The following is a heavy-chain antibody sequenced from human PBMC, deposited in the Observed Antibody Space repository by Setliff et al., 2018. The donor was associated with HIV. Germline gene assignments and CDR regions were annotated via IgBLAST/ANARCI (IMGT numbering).Heavy chain of an antibody. CDR3: ASSVDNYGDNRWFDP. CDR2: INSNNGGT. CDR1: GYTFTAYY. V-gene: IGHV1-2*02. D-gene: IGHD4-17*01. J-gene: IGHJ5*02. Sequence: GASVKVSCKASGYTFTAYYIHWVRQAPGQGLEWMGWINSNNGGTKYAQNFQGRVTMTRDTSITTAYMELSRLISDDTAVYYCASSVDNYGDNRWFDPWGQGTLVTVSS.